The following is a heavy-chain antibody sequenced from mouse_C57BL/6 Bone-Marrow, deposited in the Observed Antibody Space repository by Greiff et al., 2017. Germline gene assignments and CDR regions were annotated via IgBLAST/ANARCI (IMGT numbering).Heavy chain of an antibody. CDR2: IYPRSGNT. CDR1: GYTFTSYG. D-gene: IGHD2-3*01. V-gene: IGHV1-81*01. Sequence: QVQLQQSGAELARPGASVKLSCKASGYTFTSYGISWVKQRTGQGLEWIGEIYPRSGNTYYNEKFKGKATLTADKSSSTAYMELRSRTSEDSAVYFCARGGRWLPRGDYWGQGTSVTVA. J-gene: IGHJ4*01. CDR3: ARGGRWLPRGDY.